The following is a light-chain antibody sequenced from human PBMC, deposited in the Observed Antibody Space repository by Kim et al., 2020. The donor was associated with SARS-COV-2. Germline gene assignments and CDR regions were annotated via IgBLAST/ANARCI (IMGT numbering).Light chain of an antibody. CDR3: QGWDRSSEHRV. J-gene: IGLJ3*02. CDR1: NIGSKS. Sequence: SYELTQPPSVSVDPGKTARITCGGNNIGSKSVHWYQQKPGQAPVLVIYYDSDRPSGIPERVSGSNSGNTATLTISRVEAGDEADYYCQGWDRSSEHRVFG. V-gene: IGLV3-21*04. CDR2: YDS.